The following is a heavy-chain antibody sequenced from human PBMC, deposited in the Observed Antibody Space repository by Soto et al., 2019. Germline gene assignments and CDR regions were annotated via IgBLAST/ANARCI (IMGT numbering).Heavy chain of an antibody. Sequence: LSLTCTVSGGSISSGGYYWSWIRQHPGKGLEWIGYIYYSGSTYYNPSLKSRVTISVDTSKNQFSLKLSSVTAADTAVYYCARAIDPGITIFGVVTRPWFDPWGQGTLVTVSS. D-gene: IGHD3-3*01. CDR2: IYYSGST. V-gene: IGHV4-31*03. CDR3: ARAIDPGITIFGVVTRPWFDP. J-gene: IGHJ5*02. CDR1: GGSISSGGYY.